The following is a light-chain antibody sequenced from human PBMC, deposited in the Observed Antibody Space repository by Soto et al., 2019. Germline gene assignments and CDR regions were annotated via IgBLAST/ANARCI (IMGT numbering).Light chain of an antibody. CDR3: QQRSNWPAT. CDR2: DAS. J-gene: IGKJ1*01. CDR1: QSVSSY. Sequence: EIVMTQSPATLSLSPGERATLSSRASQSVSSYLAWYQQKPGQAPRLLIYDASNRATGIPARFSGSGSGTDFTLTISSLEPEDFAVYYCQQRSNWPATFGQGTKVEIK. V-gene: IGKV3-11*01.